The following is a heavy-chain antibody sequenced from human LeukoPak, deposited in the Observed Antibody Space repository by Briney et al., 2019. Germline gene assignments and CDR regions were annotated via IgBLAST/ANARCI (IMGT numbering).Heavy chain of an antibody. V-gene: IGHV3-7*01. J-gene: IGHJ4*02. CDR3: ARGGFGYVYFDY. CDR1: GFTFSAYW. CDR2: IKGDGSEK. Sequence: GGSLRLSCAASGFTFSAYWMSWVRQAPGKGLEWVAHIKGDGSEKYSVDSVKGRFTTSRDNAKSSLYLQMNSLRAEDTALYYCARGGFGYVYFDYWGQGSLVTVSS. D-gene: IGHD2-8*01.